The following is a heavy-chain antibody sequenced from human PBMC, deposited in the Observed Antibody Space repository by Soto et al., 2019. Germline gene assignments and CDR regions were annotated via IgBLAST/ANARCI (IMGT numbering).Heavy chain of an antibody. CDR2: MNPNTGNT. D-gene: IGHD6-19*01. V-gene: IGHV1-8*01. CDR3: AGEAGDLT. Sequence: QVQLVQSGAEVKKPGASVKVTCKNSGYTFTNYDINWVRQATGQGLEWMGWMNPNTGNTGYAQKFQGRGTMTRNTTRTTAYMELSSLRYEDTAVYYCAGEAGDLTWAQGSLVTVSS. CDR1: GYTFTNYD. J-gene: IGHJ4*02.